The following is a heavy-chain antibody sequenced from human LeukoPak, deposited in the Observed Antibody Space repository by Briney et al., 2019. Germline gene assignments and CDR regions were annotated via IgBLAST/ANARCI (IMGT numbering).Heavy chain of an antibody. J-gene: IGHJ4*02. CDR2: IGTAGDT. D-gene: IGHD1-1*01. CDR1: GFTFSDYD. CDR3: VRVAKERVGGVYYFDY. V-gene: IGHV3-13*01. Sequence: AGGSLRLSCAASGFTFSDYDVHWVRQATGKGLEWVSAIGTAGDTYYTGSVKGRFTISRENAKNSLYLQMNSLRAGDTAVYYCVRVAKERVGGVYYFDYWGQGTPVTVSS.